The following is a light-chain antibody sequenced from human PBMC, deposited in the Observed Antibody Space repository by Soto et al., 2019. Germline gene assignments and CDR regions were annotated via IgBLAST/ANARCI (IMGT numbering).Light chain of an antibody. CDR1: QSVTNSF. Sequence: ELVLAQSPRTLYLYPGKRANLSCMAGQSVTNSFLAWYQQKPGQATRLLIYGASRRATGIPDRFTGSGSGTDFTLTISRLEPEDFAVYYCQQYVSSPWAFGQGTKVDIK. CDR3: QQYVSSPWA. CDR2: GAS. J-gene: IGKJ1*01. V-gene: IGKV3-20*01.